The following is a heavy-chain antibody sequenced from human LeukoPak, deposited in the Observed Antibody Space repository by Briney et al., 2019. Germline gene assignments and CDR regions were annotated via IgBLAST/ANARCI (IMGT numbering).Heavy chain of an antibody. CDR1: GFTFSSYS. Sequence: GGSLRLSCAASGFTFSSYSMNWVRQAPGKGLEWVSSISSSSSYIYYADSVKGRFTISRDNAKNSLYLQMNSLRAEDTAVYYCARVGDYGSGSYYNGILDYWGQGTLVTVSS. J-gene: IGHJ4*02. V-gene: IGHV3-21*01. CDR3: ARVGDYGSGSYYNGILDY. D-gene: IGHD3-10*01. CDR2: ISSSSSYI.